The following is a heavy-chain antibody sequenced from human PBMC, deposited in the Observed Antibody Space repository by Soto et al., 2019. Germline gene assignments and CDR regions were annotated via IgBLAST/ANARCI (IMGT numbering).Heavy chain of an antibody. CDR2: IYYSGST. D-gene: IGHD6-19*01. CDR3: ARLGSVAPIRY. J-gene: IGHJ4*02. CDR1: GGSISSSSYY. Sequence: SETLSLTCTVSGGSISSSSYYWGWIRQPPGKGLEWIGSIYYSGSTYYNPSLKSRVTISVDTSKNQFSLKLSSVTAADTAVYYCARLGSVAPIRYWGQGTLVTVSS. V-gene: IGHV4-39*01.